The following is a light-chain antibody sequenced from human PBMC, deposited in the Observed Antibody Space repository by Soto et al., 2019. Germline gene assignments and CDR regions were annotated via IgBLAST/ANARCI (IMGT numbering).Light chain of an antibody. Sequence: QPVLTQPPSASGTPGQRVTISCSGSRSNIGSNYVYWYQQLPGTAPKLLIYSNTQRPSGVPDRFSGSKSGTSASLAISGLRSEDEADYYCAAWDDSLSGGVFGGGTKLTVL. CDR1: RSNIGSNY. CDR2: SNT. V-gene: IGLV1-47*02. CDR3: AAWDDSLSGGV. J-gene: IGLJ3*02.